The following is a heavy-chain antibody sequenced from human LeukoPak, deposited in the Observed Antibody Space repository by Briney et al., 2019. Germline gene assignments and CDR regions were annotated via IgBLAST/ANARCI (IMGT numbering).Heavy chain of an antibody. V-gene: IGHV1-18*01. J-gene: IGHJ3*02. CDR3: ARDGTYYYDSSGRSGAFDI. CDR2: ISAYNGNT. D-gene: IGHD3-22*01. CDR1: GYTFTSYG. Sequence: AAVKVSCKASGYTFTSYGISWVRQAPGQGLEWMGWISAYNGNTNYAQKLQGRVTMTTDTSTSTAYMELRSLRSDDTAVYYCARDGTYYYDSSGRSGAFDIWGQGTIVTVSS.